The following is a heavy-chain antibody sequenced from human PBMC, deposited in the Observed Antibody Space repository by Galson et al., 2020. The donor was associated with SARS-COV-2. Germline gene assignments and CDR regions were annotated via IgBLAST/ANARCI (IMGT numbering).Heavy chain of an antibody. CDR3: ARTYNRHWYNSNWYFDL. CDR2: IHHSGTT. V-gene: IGHV4-31*03. J-gene: IGHJ2*01. D-gene: IGHD1-1*01. CDR1: GASISDGGYY. Sequence: SETLSLTCTVSGASISDGGYYWSWIRQLPGKGLEWIGYIHHSGTTYYNPSLRSRLTISVDTSKNQFSLKLNSVTAADTAVYYCARTYNRHWYNSNWYFDLWGRGALISVSS.